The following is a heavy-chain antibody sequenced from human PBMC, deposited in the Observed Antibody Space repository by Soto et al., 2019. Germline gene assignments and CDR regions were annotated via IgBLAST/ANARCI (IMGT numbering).Heavy chain of an antibody. J-gene: IGHJ3*02. V-gene: IGHV1-3*01. D-gene: IGHD1-26*01. CDR2: INAGNGNT. CDR1: GYTFTSYA. CDR3: ERSVGDKFHAFDI. Sequence: ASVKVSCKASGYTFTSYAMHWVRQAPGQRLEWMGWINAGNGNTKYSQKFQGRVTITRDTSASTAYMELSSLRSEDKAVYYCERSVGDKFHAFDIWGQGTMVTVSS.